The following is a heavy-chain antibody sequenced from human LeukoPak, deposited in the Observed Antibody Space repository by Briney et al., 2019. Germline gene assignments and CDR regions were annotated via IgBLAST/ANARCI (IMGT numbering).Heavy chain of an antibody. CDR2: ISSSSSYI. CDR3: ARDSVTIFGVVIKADY. Sequence: PGGSLRLSXAASGFTFSSYSMNWVRQAPGKGLEWVSSISSSSSYIYYADSVKGRFTISRDNAKNSLYLQMNSLRAEDTAVYYCARDSVTIFGVVIKADYWGQGTLVTVSS. D-gene: IGHD3-3*01. J-gene: IGHJ4*02. V-gene: IGHV3-21*01. CDR1: GFTFSSYS.